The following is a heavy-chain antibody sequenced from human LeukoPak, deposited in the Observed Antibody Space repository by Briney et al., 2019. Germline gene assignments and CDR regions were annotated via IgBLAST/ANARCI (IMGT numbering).Heavy chain of an antibody. V-gene: IGHV4-31*03. Sequence: SETLSLTCTVSGGSISSGGYYWNWIRQHPGKGLEWIGYIYYSGSTYYNPSLKSRVTISVDTSKNQFSLKLSSVTAADTAVYYCARVSEGTTYYYDSSGSYISWGQGTMVTVSS. J-gene: IGHJ3*01. CDR1: GGSISSGGYY. CDR2: IYYSGST. D-gene: IGHD3-22*01. CDR3: ARVSEGTTYYYDSSGSYIS.